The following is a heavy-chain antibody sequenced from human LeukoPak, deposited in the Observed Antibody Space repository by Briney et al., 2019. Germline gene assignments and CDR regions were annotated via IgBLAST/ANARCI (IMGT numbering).Heavy chain of an antibody. D-gene: IGHD2-2*01. CDR2: IIPILGIA. CDR1: GCTFSSYA. V-gene: IGHV1-69*04. CDR3: ARALYCSSTSCYYYYYGMDV. J-gene: IGHJ6*02. Sequence: ASVKVSCKASGCTFSSYAISWVRQAPGQGLEWMGRIIPILGIANYAQKFQGRVTITADKSTSTAYMELSSLRSEDTAADYCARALYCSSTSCYYYYYGMDVWGQGTTVTVSS.